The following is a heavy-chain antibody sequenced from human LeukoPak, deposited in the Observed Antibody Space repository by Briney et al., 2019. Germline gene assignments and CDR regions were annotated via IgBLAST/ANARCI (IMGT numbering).Heavy chain of an antibody. Sequence: SETLSLTCTVSGGSISSSSDYWGWIRQPPGKGLEWIGSAYYSGSTYYNPSLKSRVTVSVDTSKNQLSLKLSSVSAADTAVYYCARHRVQRWLGNFDYWGQGTLVTVSS. V-gene: IGHV4-39*01. D-gene: IGHD6-19*01. CDR2: AYYSGST. CDR1: GGSISSSSDY. CDR3: ARHRVQRWLGNFDY. J-gene: IGHJ4*02.